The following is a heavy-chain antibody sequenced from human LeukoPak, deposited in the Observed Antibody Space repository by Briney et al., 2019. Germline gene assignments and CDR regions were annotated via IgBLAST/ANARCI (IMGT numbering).Heavy chain of an antibody. Sequence: PGRSLRLSCAASGFTFSSYGMHWVRQAPGKGLEWVAVISYDGSNKYYADSVKGQFTISRDNSKNTLYLQMNSLRAEDTAVYYCAKPVGDYYDSSGYYFDYWGQGTLVTVSS. CDR1: GFTFSSYG. CDR3: AKPVGDYYDSSGYYFDY. J-gene: IGHJ4*02. CDR2: ISYDGSNK. V-gene: IGHV3-30*18. D-gene: IGHD3-22*01.